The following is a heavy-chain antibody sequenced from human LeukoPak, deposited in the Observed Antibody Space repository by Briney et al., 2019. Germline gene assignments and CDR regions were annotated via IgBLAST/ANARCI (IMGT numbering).Heavy chain of an antibody. CDR1: GFTFSSYS. D-gene: IGHD3-9*01. J-gene: IGHJ3*02. CDR3: ARANPSYYDILTGTNLPAFDI. V-gene: IGHV3-21*01. CDR2: ISSSRIYI. Sequence: GGSLRLSCAASGFTFSSYSMNWVRQAPGKGLEWVSSISSSRIYIYYADSVKGPFTISRDNAKNSLYLQMNSLRAEDTAVYYCARANPSYYDILTGTNLPAFDIWGQGTMVTVSS.